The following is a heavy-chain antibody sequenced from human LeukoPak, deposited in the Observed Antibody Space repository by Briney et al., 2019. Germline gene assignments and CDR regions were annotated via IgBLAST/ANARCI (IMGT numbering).Heavy chain of an antibody. CDR1: GYTFTSYG. V-gene: IGHV1-18*01. J-gene: IGHJ6*03. D-gene: IGHD1-1*01. CDR2: ISAYNGNT. Sequence: GASVKVSCKASGYTFTSYGISWVRQAPGQGLEWMGWISAYNGNTNYAQKFQGRVSITADESTSTAYMELSSLRSEDTAVYYCARGKRTGYYYYYYMDVWGKGPRSPSP. CDR3: ARGKRTGYYYYYYMDV.